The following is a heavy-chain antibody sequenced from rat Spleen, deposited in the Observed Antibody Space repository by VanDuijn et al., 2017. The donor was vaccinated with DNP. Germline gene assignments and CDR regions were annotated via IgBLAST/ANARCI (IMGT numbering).Heavy chain of an antibody. Sequence: EVELVESGGGLVQPGRSLKLSCVASGFSFNDYWMGWVRQAPGKGLEWIGEINKDSRTINYSPSLKDKFTISRDNAQNTLYLQMDSLRSEDTATYYCARQLGDYWGQGVMVTVSS. V-gene: IGHV4-2*01. CDR2: INKDSRTI. D-gene: IGHD5-1*01. CDR1: GFSFNDYW. CDR3: ARQLGDY. J-gene: IGHJ2*01.